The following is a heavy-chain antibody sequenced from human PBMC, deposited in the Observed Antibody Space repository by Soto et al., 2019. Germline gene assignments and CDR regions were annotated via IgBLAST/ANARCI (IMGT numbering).Heavy chain of an antibody. J-gene: IGHJ5*02. V-gene: IGHV1-69*13. CDR3: ARGGSSGYYYQNWFDP. Sequence: GASVKVSCKAPGGTFSSYAISWVRQAPGQGLEWMGGIIPIFGTANYAQKFQGRVTITADESTSTAYMELSSLRSEDTAVYYCARGGSSGYYYQNWFDPWGQGTLVTVSS. CDR2: IIPIFGTA. D-gene: IGHD3-22*01. CDR1: GGTFSSYA.